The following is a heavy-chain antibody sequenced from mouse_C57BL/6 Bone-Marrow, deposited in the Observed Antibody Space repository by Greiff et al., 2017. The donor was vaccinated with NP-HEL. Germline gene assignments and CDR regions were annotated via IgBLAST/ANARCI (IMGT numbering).Heavy chain of an antibody. V-gene: IGHV14-4*01. CDR1: GFNIKDDY. Sequence: VQLKQSGAELVRPGASVKLSCTASGFNIKDDYMHWVKQRPEQGLEWIGWIDPENGDTEYASKFQGKATITADTSSNTAYLQLSSLTSEDTAVYYCTSGITTVVATDFDVWGTGTTVTVSS. CDR2: IDPENGDT. D-gene: IGHD1-1*01. J-gene: IGHJ1*03. CDR3: TSGITTVVATDFDV.